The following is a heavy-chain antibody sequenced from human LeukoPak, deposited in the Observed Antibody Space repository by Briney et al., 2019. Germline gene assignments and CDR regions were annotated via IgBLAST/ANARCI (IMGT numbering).Heavy chain of an antibody. V-gene: IGHV4-39*07. CDR3: AREGNGLGAFDI. CDR2: IYYSGST. D-gene: IGHD3/OR15-3a*01. J-gene: IGHJ3*02. Sequence: SETLSLTCTVSGGSISSSSYYWGWIRQPPGKGLEWIGSIYYSGSTNYNPSLKSRVTISVDTSKNQFSLKLSSVTAADTAVYYCAREGNGLGAFDIWGQGTMVTVSS. CDR1: GGSISSSSYY.